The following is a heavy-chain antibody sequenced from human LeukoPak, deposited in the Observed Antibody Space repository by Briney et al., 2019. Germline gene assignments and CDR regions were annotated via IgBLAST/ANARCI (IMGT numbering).Heavy chain of an antibody. V-gene: IGHV3-30*18. J-gene: IGHJ6*04. Sequence: GGSLRLSCAASGFTFSSYGMHWVRQAPGKGLEWVAVISYDGNNKYNADSVKGRFTISRDNAKNSLYLQMNSLRAEDTAVYYCAELGITMIGGVWGKGTTVTISS. CDR3: AELGITMIGGV. CDR1: GFTFSSYG. D-gene: IGHD3-10*02. CDR2: ISYDGNNK.